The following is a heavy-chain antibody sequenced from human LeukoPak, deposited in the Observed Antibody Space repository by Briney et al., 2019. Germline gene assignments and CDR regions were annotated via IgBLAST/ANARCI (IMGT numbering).Heavy chain of an antibody. CDR2: IYYTGST. J-gene: IGHJ5*02. V-gene: IGHV4-59*01. CDR1: GGSISSDY. Sequence: SEPLSLTCTVSGGSISSDYWTWIRQPPGKGLDWIGHIYYTGSTTYNPSLKSRVTISIDTSKNQFSLKLNSVTAADTAVYYCARVSGTVRYSSSWHVGSWGQGILVIVSS. CDR3: ARVSGTVRYSSSWHVGS. D-gene: IGHD6-13*01.